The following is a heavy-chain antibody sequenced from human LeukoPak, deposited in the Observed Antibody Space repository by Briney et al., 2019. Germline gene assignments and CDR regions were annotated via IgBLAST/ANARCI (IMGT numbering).Heavy chain of an antibody. CDR2: IYYSGST. CDR3: ARRYYYGSGSSNWFDP. D-gene: IGHD3-10*01. CDR1: GGSISSYY. J-gene: IGHJ5*02. Sequence: PSETLSLTCTVSGGSISSYYWSWIRQPPGKGLEWIGYIYYSGSTNYNPSLKSRVAISVDTSKNQFSLKLSSVTAADTAVYYCARRYYYGSGSSNWFDPWGQGTLVTVSS. V-gene: IGHV4-59*08.